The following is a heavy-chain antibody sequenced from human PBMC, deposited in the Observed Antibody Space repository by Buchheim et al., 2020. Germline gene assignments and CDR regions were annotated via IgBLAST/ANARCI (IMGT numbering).Heavy chain of an antibody. V-gene: IGHV3-21*01. CDR3: ARAFSLDYYYYYGMDV. CDR2: ISSSSSYI. D-gene: IGHD2/OR15-2a*01. Sequence: EVQLVESGGGLVKPGGSLRLSCAASGFTFSSYSMNWVRQAPGKGLEWVSSISSSSSYIYYADSVKGRFTISRDNAKNSLYLQMNSLRAEDTAVYYCARAFSLDYYYYYGMDVWGQGTT. J-gene: IGHJ6*02. CDR1: GFTFSSYS.